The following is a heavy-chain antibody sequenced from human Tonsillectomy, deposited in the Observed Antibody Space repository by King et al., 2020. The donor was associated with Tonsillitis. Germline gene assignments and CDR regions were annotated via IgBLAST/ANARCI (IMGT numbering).Heavy chain of an antibody. V-gene: IGHV3-53*01. D-gene: IGHD4-17*01. CDR1: GLTVSSNF. Sequence: VQLVESGGGLVLPGGSLRLSCAASGLTVSSNFMSWVRQAPGKGLEWVSIIYSGGNTYYADSVKGRFTISRDNSENTLSLQMNSLRADDTAVYYCARDPTVTTPGFLDLWGRGTLVIVSS. J-gene: IGHJ2*01. CDR2: IYSGGNT. CDR3: ARDPTVTTPGFLDL.